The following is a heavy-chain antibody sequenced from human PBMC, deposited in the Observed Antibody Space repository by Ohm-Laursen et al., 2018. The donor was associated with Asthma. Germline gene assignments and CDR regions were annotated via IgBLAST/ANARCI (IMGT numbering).Heavy chain of an antibody. Sequence: ESLRISCKGSGYSFTSYWISWVRQMPGKGLEWMGRIDPSDSYTNYSPSFQGHVTISADKSISTAYLQWSSLKASDTAMYYCARHGGYDSSGYQHDAFDIWGQGTMVTVSS. V-gene: IGHV5-10-1*01. CDR1: GYSFTSYW. CDR2: IDPSDSYT. CDR3: ARHGGYDSSGYQHDAFDI. D-gene: IGHD3-22*01. J-gene: IGHJ3*02.